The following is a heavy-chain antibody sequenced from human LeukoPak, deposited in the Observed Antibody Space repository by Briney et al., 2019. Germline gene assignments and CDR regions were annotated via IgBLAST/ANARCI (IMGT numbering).Heavy chain of an antibody. CDR1: GFTFSTYW. V-gene: IGHV3-7*01. Sequence: QSGGSLRLSCVASGFTFSTYWMSWVRQAPGKGPEWVANLKQDGSVKHYVDSVKGRFTISRDNAKNSLYLRMTNLRAEDTAVYYCATSADSPGNSWGQGTLITVSS. CDR3: ATSADSPGNS. CDR2: LKQDGSVK. J-gene: IGHJ4*02. D-gene: IGHD4-23*01.